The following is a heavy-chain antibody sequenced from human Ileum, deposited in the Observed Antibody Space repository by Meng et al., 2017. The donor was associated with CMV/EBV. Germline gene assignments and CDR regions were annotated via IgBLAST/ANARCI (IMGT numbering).Heavy chain of an antibody. CDR2: TWYGSKWYY. Sequence: QVQLHQSGPGLVKPSPTLSRTCAGDSVSISTESWNWIRQSPSRGLEWLGRTWYGSKWYYEYAVSVKSRITIIPDTSQNQISLQLNSVTPDDTAVYYCTYGWPLKYWGQGSLVTVSS. J-gene: IGHJ4*02. CDR1: DSVSISTES. D-gene: IGHD3-10*01. CDR3: TYGWPLKY. V-gene: IGHV6-1*01.